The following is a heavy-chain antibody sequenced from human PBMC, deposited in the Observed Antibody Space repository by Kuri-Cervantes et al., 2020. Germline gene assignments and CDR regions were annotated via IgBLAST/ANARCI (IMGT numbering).Heavy chain of an antibody. Sequence: SETLSLTCTVSGGSVNSGSDYWSWIRQPPGKGLEWIGYIYYSGSTNYNPSLKSRVTISVDTSKNQFSLKLSSVTAADTAVYYCARVFGESGAAGPFDYWGQGTLVTVSS. CDR1: GGSVNSGSDY. CDR3: ARVFGESGAAGPFDY. D-gene: IGHD3-3*01. J-gene: IGHJ4*02. CDR2: IYYSGST. V-gene: IGHV4-61*01.